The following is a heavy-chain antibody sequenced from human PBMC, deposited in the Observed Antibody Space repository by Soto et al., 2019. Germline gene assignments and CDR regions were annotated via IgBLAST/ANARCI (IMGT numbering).Heavy chain of an antibody. J-gene: IGHJ3*02. D-gene: IGHD3-22*01. V-gene: IGHV1-3*01. Sequence: QVQLVQSGAEVKKPGASVKVSCKASGYTFTSYAMHWVRQAPGQRLEWMGWINAGNGNTKYSQKFLGRVTITRDTSASTAYMELSSLRSEDTAVYYCASLTYYYDSSGYATNAFDIWGQGTMVTVSS. CDR2: INAGNGNT. CDR3: ASLTYYYDSSGYATNAFDI. CDR1: GYTFTSYA.